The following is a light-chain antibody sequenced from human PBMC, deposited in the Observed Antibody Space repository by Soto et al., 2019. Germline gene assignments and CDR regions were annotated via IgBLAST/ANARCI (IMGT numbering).Light chain of an antibody. CDR2: SSN. V-gene: IGLV1-44*01. CDR1: SSNIGINP. Sequence: QSVLTQPPSASGTPGQRVPISCSGSSSNIGINPVNWYQQLPGTAPKLLIFSSNQRPSGVPDRFSGSKSGASASPAISGLQSEDEADYYCAAWDDSLNGWVFGGGTKLTVL. CDR3: AAWDDSLNGWV. J-gene: IGLJ3*02.